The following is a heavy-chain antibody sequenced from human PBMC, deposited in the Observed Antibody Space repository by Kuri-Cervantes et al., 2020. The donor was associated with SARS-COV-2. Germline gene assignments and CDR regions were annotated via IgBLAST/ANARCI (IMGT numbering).Heavy chain of an antibody. Sequence: GESLKISCAGSGFTFSSYGMHWARQAPGKGLEWVAVIWYDGSNKYYADSVKGRFTISRDNSKNTLYLQMNSLRAGDAAVYYCAKMYCTNGVCYNGMDVWGQGTTVTVSS. J-gene: IGHJ6*02. V-gene: IGHV3-30*02. CDR3: AKMYCTNGVCYNGMDV. CDR1: GFTFSSYG. CDR2: IWYDGSNK. D-gene: IGHD2-8*01.